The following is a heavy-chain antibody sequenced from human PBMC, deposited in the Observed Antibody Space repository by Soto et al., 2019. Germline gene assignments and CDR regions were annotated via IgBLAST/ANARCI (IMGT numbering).Heavy chain of an antibody. J-gene: IGHJ4*02. CDR1: GFTVSTNY. CDR3: ARDSSYYGSGRGVLDY. Sequence: EVQLVESGGGLVRPGGSLRLSCAVSGFTVSTNYMSWVRQAPGKGLESVSIIYSDGSTYYADSVKGRFTTSRDRDRNTLYLQMDNLRADDTAVYHCARDSSYYGSGRGVLDYWGPGALVTVSS. CDR2: IYSDGST. D-gene: IGHD3-10*01. V-gene: IGHV3-66*01.